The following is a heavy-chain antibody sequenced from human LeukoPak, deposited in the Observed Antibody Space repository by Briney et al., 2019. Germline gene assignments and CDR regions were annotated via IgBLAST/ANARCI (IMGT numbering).Heavy chain of an antibody. D-gene: IGHD6-13*01. Sequence: GGSLRLSCAASGFTFRSYAMHWVRQAPGKGLEWVAVISYDGSNKYYADSVKGRFTISRDNSKNTLYLQMNSLRAEDTAVYYCARDRSSSWSNFDYWGQGTLVTVSS. V-gene: IGHV3-30*04. CDR3: ARDRSSSWSNFDY. CDR2: ISYDGSNK. J-gene: IGHJ4*02. CDR1: GFTFRSYA.